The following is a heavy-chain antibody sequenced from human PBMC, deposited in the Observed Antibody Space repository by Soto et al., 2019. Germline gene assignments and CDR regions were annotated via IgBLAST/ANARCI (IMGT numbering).Heavy chain of an antibody. CDR2: IHYSGTT. CDR1: GDSITAGGHY. V-gene: IGHV4-31*03. CDR3: ADLTATYWNFAI. Sequence: SETLSLTCTVSGDSITAGGHYWAWIRQHPEKGLEWLGYIHYSGTTDYNPSLKSRLTVSVDTSKNQFSLSLSSVTAADTAIYYCADLTATYWNFAIWGRGTLVTVYS. J-gene: IGHJ2*01. D-gene: IGHD2-21*02.